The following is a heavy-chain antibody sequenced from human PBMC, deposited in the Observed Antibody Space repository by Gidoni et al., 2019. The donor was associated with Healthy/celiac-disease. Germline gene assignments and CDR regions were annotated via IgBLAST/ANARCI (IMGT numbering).Heavy chain of an antibody. D-gene: IGHD6-13*01. CDR3: ASQRYSSSWTGYYGMDV. V-gene: IGHV5-51*01. J-gene: IGHJ6*02. CDR1: GYSFTSFW. CDR2: IYPGDSDT. Sequence: EVQLVQSGAEVKKPGESLKISCKGSGYSFTSFWIGWVRQMPGKGLEWMGIIYPGDSDTRYSPSCQGQVTISADKSISTAYLQWSSLKAADTAMYYWASQRYSSSWTGYYGMDVWGQGTTVTVSS.